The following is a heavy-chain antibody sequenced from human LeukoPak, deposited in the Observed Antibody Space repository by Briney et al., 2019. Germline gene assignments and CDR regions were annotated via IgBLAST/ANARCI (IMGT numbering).Heavy chain of an antibody. V-gene: IGHV3-23*01. J-gene: IGHJ4*02. D-gene: IGHD2-15*01. CDR3: AKILTYCSGDSCYTAGAFDY. Sequence: PGGSLRLSCAASGFTFSNYVMSWVRQAPGKGLEWVSVISGSGGGTHYADSVKGRFTISRDNSKDTLYLQMNSLRAEDTAAYYCAKILTYCSGDSCYTAGAFDYWGQGTLVTVSS. CDR2: ISGSGGGT. CDR1: GFTFSNYV.